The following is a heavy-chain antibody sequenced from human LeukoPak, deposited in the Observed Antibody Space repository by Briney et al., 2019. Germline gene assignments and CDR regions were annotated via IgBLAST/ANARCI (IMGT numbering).Heavy chain of an antibody. Sequence: PSETLSLTCTVSGGSISSYYWGWIRQPPGKGLEWIGSIYHSGSTYYNPSLKSRVTISVDTSKNQFSLKLSSVTAADTAVYYCARIDGSYFFDYWGQGTLVTVSS. CDR3: ARIDGSYFFDY. CDR1: GGSISSYY. CDR2: IYHSGST. V-gene: IGHV4-38-2*02. J-gene: IGHJ4*02. D-gene: IGHD1-26*01.